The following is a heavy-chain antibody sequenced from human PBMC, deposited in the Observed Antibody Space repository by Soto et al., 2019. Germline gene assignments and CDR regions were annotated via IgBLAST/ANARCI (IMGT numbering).Heavy chain of an antibody. D-gene: IGHD2-15*01. CDR2: IDPSDSYT. CDR1: GYSFTSYW. Sequence: GESLKISCKGSGYSFTSYWISWVRQMPGKGLEWMGRIDPSDSYTNYSPSFQGHVTISADKSISTAYLQWSSLKASDTAMYYCAGDYCSGGSCYFYYYGMDVWGQGTTVTVSS. J-gene: IGHJ6*02. V-gene: IGHV5-10-1*01. CDR3: AGDYCSGGSCYFYYYGMDV.